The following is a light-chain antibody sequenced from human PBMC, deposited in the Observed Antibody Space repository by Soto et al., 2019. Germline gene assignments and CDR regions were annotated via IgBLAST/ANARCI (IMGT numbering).Light chain of an antibody. J-gene: IGKJ2*01. Sequence: DIQMTQSPSSLSASVGDRVTITCQASQDISNFLNWYQQKPGKAPKLLIYDASNLKTGVPSRFSGRGSGTDFTFTISSLQPEDIATYYCQQYGSSPYTFGQGTKLEIK. CDR3: QQYGSSPYT. CDR2: DAS. CDR1: QDISNF. V-gene: IGKV1-33*01.